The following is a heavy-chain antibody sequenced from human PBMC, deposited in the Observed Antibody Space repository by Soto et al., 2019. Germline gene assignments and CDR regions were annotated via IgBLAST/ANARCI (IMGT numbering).Heavy chain of an antibody. V-gene: IGHV5-10-1*01. CDR2: IDPSDSYT. Sequence: GESLKISCKGSGYSFTSYWISWVRQMPGKGLEWMGRIDPSDSYTNYSPSFQGHVTISADKSISTAYLQWSSLKAPDTAMYYCARHGGGVRSWLDPWGPGPLVTVSS. D-gene: IGHD2-21*01. CDR3: ARHGGGVRSWLDP. J-gene: IGHJ5*02. CDR1: GYSFTSYW.